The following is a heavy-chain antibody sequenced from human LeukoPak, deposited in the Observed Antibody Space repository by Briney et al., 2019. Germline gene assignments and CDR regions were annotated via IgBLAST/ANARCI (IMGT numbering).Heavy chain of an antibody. V-gene: IGHV3-20*04. J-gene: IGHJ4*02. CDR3: TRDETGIDY. CDR1: GFIFDDFV. D-gene: IGHD1-1*01. CDR2: INWNGDIT. Sequence: RGSLRLSCAASGFIFDDFVMTWVRQAAGKGLEWVSSINWNGDITPYADSVKGRFTISRENAKNALYLQMNSLRPEDTALYFCTRDETGIDYWGQGTLVTVSS.